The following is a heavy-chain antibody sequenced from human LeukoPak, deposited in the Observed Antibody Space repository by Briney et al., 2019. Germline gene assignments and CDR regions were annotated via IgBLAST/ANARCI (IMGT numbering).Heavy chain of an antibody. CDR1: GGSISSYY. D-gene: IGHD3-22*01. J-gene: IGHJ4*02. CDR2: IYYSGSS. Sequence: PSETLSLTCTVSGGSISSYYWSWIRQPPGKGLELVGYIYYSGSSNYNPSLKSRATISVDTSKNQFSLKLSSVTAADTAVYYCARTTYYYDRSGYSYYFDYWGQGTLVTVSS. CDR3: ARTTYYYDRSGYSYYFDY. V-gene: IGHV4-59*01.